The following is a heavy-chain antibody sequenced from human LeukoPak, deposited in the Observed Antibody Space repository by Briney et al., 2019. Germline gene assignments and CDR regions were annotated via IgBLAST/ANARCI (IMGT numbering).Heavy chain of an antibody. V-gene: IGHV3-7*01. CDR2: IKQDGSEK. Sequence: GGSLRLSCAASGFXFSSYWMSWVRQAPGKGLEWVANIKQDGSEKYYVDSVKGRFTISRDNAKNSLYLQMNSLRAEDTAVYYCARDESGESELDYWGQGTLVTVSS. D-gene: IGHD1-26*01. J-gene: IGHJ4*02. CDR3: ARDESGESELDY. CDR1: GFXFSSYW.